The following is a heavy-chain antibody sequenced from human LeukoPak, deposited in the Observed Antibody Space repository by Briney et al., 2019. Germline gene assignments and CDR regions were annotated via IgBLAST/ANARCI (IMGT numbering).Heavy chain of an antibody. Sequence: PGGSLRLSCAASGFDFSTQWMSWVRQAPGKGLEWVAIVNQGATQKYYVDSVKGRFTISRDNAKNSLYLQMNSLRAEDTALYYCAKDFNYYDSSDLDYWGQGTLVTVSS. J-gene: IGHJ4*02. CDR2: VNQGATQK. CDR1: GFDFSTQW. CDR3: AKDFNYYDSSDLDY. V-gene: IGHV3-7*03. D-gene: IGHD3-22*01.